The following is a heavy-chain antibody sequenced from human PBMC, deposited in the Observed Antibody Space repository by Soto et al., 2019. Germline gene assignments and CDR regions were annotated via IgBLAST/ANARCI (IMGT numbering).Heavy chain of an antibody. CDR1: GYTFSSYA. D-gene: IGHD3-3*01. V-gene: IGHV1-3*01. Sequence: ASVKVSCKASGYTFSSYAMHWVRQAPGQRLEWMGWINADNGNTKYSQKFQGRVTMTRDTSAGTAYMELSSLTSEDTAVYYCASWTAYSKWGQGTLVTVSS. CDR3: ASWTAYSK. J-gene: IGHJ4*02. CDR2: INADNGNT.